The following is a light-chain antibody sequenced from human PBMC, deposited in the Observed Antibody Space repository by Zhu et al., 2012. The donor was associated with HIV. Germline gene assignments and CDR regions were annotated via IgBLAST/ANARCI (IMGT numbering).Light chain of an antibody. V-gene: IGKV3-11*01. CDR1: QTISSY. CDR2: DAS. J-gene: IGKJ1*01. CDR3: QQRTIWPPT. Sequence: EIVLTRSPATLSLSPGERATLSCRASQTISSYLAWYQQKPGQAPRLLIYDASNRATGIPARFSGSGSGTDFTLSISSLEPEDSAVYYCQQRTIWPPTFGQGTRVEIK.